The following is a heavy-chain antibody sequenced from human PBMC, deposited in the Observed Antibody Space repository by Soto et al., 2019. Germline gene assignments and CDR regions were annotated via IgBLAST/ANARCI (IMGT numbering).Heavy chain of an antibody. CDR1: GFTFSSYS. CDR2: ISSSSSYI. CDR3: ARVRGGAAFDI. D-gene: IGHD3-16*01. Sequence: GSLRLSCAASGFTFSSYSMNWVRQAPGKGPEWVSSISSSSSYIYYADSVKGRFTISRDNAKNSLYLQMNSLRAEDTAVYYCARVRGGAAFDIWGQGTMVTVSS. J-gene: IGHJ3*02. V-gene: IGHV3-21*01.